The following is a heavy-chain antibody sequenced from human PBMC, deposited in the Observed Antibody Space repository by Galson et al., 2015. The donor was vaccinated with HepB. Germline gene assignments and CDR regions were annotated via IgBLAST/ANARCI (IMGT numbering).Heavy chain of an antibody. Sequence: SLRLSCAASGFTFRDYAMSWVRQLPGKGLEWVSAISGAGDRTYYADSVKGRFTISRDNSKNTLYLQMNSLRAEDTAVYYCARGGVDTAIGAFDIWGQGTMVTVSS. V-gene: IGHV3-23*01. CDR1: GFTFRDYA. J-gene: IGHJ3*02. CDR3: ARGGVDTAIGAFDI. D-gene: IGHD5-18*01. CDR2: ISGAGDRT.